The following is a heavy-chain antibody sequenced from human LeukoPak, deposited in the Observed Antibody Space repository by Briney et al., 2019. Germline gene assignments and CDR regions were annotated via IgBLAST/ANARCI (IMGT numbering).Heavy chain of an antibody. V-gene: IGHV3-30-3*01. CDR1: GFTFSSYA. D-gene: IGHD4-23*01. CDR3: AREGALGGNSQLPARRGFDY. CDR2: ISYDGSNK. Sequence: GGSLRLSCAASGFTFSSYAMHWVRQAPGKGLEWVAVISYDGSNKYYADSVKGRFTISRDNSKNTLYLQMNSLRAEDTAVYYCAREGALGGNSQLPARRGFDYWGQGTLVTVSS. J-gene: IGHJ4*02.